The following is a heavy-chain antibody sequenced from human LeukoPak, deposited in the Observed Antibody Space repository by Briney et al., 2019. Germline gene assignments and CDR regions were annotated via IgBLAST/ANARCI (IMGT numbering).Heavy chain of an antibody. CDR1: GYTFTDYY. V-gene: IGHV1-2*02. CDR2: INPKTGGT. D-gene: IGHD5-18*01. Sequence: GASVKVSCKASGYTFTDYYMHWVRQAPGQGLEWMGWINPKTGGTHYAQRFQGRVTVTRDTSIRTAYMELSRLRSDDTAVYFCARLKIQVFLDYSNYGMDVWGQGTTVTVSS. CDR3: ARLKIQVFLDYSNYGMDV. J-gene: IGHJ6*02.